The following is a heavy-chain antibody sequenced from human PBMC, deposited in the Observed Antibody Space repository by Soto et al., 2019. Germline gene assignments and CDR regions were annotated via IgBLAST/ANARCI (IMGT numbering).Heavy chain of an antibody. J-gene: IGHJ4*02. V-gene: IGHV3-30-3*01. Sequence: QVQLVESGGGVVQPGRSLRLSCAASGFTFSSYAMHWVRQAPGKGLEWVAVMSYDGSNKDYADSVRGRFTISRDNSKNTLYLQMNSLRVEDTAVYYCARDRGSYSNYVFLFDYWGQGALVTVSS. CDR1: GFTFSSYA. CDR2: MSYDGSNK. CDR3: ARDRGSYSNYVFLFDY. D-gene: IGHD4-4*01.